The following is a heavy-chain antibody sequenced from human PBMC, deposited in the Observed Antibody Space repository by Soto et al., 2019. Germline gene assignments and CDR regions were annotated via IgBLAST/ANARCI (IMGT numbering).Heavy chain of an antibody. D-gene: IGHD6-13*01. V-gene: IGHV4-31*03. CDR2: IYYSGST. J-gene: IGHJ3*02. Sequence: QVQLQESGPGLVKPSQTLSLTCTVSGGSISSGGYYWSWIRQHPGKGLEWIGYIYYSGSTYYNPTLKSRVTISIDTSKNQCSLKLSSVTAADTAVYYCATTIPAPGTGALDIWGQGTMVTVSS. CDR1: GGSISSGGYY. CDR3: ATTIPAPGTGALDI.